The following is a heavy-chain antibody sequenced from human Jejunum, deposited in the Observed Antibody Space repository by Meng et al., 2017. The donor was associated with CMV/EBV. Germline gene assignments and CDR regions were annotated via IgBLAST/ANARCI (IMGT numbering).Heavy chain of an antibody. CDR1: GGSITSDGYY. V-gene: IGHV4-31*03. CDR2: MYAGGSA. CDR3: ARSIWAFYGMDV. J-gene: IGHJ6*02. Sequence: CNVSGGSITSDGYYWNWIRQHPGKGLEWIGYMYAGGSAYYSPSLRSRVTMSADTSNNQFSLRLSFVTAADTAVYYCARSIWAFYGMDVWGQGTTVTVSS. D-gene: IGHD6-6*01.